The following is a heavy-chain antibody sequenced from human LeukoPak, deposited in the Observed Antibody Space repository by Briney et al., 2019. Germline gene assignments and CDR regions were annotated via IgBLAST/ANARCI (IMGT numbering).Heavy chain of an antibody. CDR3: ARGEYRRDY. J-gene: IGHJ4*02. V-gene: IGHV4-34*01. Sequence: SETLSLTCAVYGGSFSGHQWSWIRQPPGKGLEWIGEINHSGRTKYNPSLKSRVAMSVDTSKNQFSLNLNSVTAADTAVYYCARGEYRRDYWGQGTLVTVSS. CDR1: GGSFSGHQ. CDR2: INHSGRT. D-gene: IGHD2/OR15-2a*01.